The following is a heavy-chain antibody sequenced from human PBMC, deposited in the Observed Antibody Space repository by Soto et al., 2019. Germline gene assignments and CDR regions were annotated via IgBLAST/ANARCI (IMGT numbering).Heavy chain of an antibody. CDR2: LYPNSGNK. J-gene: IGHJ5*02. Sequence: GASGKVSCKASGYTFTGYYMHWGRQAPGQGLEWMRWLYPNSGNKGYAQKFQGRVTMTRNTSVSTAYMEQSCLRSEDTAVYYCARVYDILTGSEGAWGQGT. CDR1: GYTFTGYY. V-gene: IGHV1-8*02. CDR3: ARVYDILTGSEGA. D-gene: IGHD3-9*01.